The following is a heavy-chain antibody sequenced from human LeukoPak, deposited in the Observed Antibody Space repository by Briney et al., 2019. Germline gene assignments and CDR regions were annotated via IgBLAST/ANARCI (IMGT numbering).Heavy chain of an antibody. D-gene: IGHD6-13*01. CDR2: IYYSGST. CDR1: GGSISSYY. Sequence: SETLSLTCTVSGGSISSYYWSWIRQPPGKGLEWIGYIYYSGSTNYNPSLKSRVTVSVDTSKNQFSLKLSSVTAADTAVYYCASGRDSSSWYFDYWGQGTLVTVSS. CDR3: ASGRDSSSWYFDY. J-gene: IGHJ4*02. V-gene: IGHV4-59*08.